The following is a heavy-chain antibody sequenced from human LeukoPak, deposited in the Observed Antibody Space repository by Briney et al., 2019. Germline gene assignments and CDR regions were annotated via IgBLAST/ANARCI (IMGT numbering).Heavy chain of an antibody. J-gene: IGHJ3*02. CDR1: GFTITSSA. CDR3: GADSMPRGVFSYAFDI. CDR2: IVVGSGDT. V-gene: IGHV1-58*01. Sequence: GTSVKVSCKASGFTITSSAVQWVRQARGQRLEWIGWIVVGSGDTNSAQKFQERVTITRDMSTRTAYMELSSLRSEDTAVYYCGADSMPRGVFSYAFDIWGQGTMVTVSS. D-gene: IGHD3-10*01.